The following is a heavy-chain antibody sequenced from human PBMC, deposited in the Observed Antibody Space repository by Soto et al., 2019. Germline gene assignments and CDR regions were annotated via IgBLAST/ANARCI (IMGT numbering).Heavy chain of an antibody. Sequence: QVQLVESGGGVVQPGRSLRLSCVGSGFSFSNYGMHWVRQAPGKGLEWVALISFDGNNKYYGDSVKGRFTISRDNSKSTLFVEMKSLRVEDTALYYCAKDSGSGWYEGGSDVWGQGTMVTVSS. D-gene: IGHD6-19*01. CDR2: ISFDGNNK. CDR3: AKDSGSGWYEGGSDV. J-gene: IGHJ3*01. V-gene: IGHV3-30*18. CDR1: GFSFSNYG.